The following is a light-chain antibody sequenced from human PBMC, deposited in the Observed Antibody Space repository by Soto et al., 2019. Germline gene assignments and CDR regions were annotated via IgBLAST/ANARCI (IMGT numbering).Light chain of an antibody. Sequence: EVVLTQSPVTLPLSPGEEATLSCRASQSFGSNYLAWYQQTPGQAPRLLIYDASTRATGIPDRFSGSWSGADFTLTISRLEPEDFAVYYCQQYGTSPPTFGQGNKVEIK. V-gene: IGKV3-20*01. J-gene: IGKJ1*01. CDR2: DAS. CDR1: QSFGSNY. CDR3: QQYGTSPPT.